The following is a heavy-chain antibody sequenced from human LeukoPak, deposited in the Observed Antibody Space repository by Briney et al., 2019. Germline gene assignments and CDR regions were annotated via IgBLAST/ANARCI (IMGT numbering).Heavy chain of an antibody. V-gene: IGHV4-34*01. CDR2: INHSGST. J-gene: IGHJ4*02. Sequence: SETLSLTCAVYGGSFSGYYWSWIRQPPGKGLEWIGEINHSGSTNYNPSLKSRVTISVDTSKNQFSLKLSSVTAADTAVYYCARVEKPNGGLRFLEWLPPEPFDYWGQGTLVTVSS. CDR3: ARVEKPNGGLRFLEWLPPEPFDY. D-gene: IGHD3-3*01. CDR1: GGSFSGYY.